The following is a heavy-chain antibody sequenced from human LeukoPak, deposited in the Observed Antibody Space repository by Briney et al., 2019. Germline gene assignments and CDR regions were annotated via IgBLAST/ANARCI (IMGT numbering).Heavy chain of an antibody. CDR3: ARKYYDFWSGSFAFDI. CDR1: GGSFSRYY. D-gene: IGHD3-3*01. Sequence: SETLSLTCAVYGGSFSRYYWSWIRQPPGKGLEWIGEINHSGSTNYNPSLKSRVTISVDTSKNQFSLKLSSVTAADTAVYYCARKYYDFWSGSFAFDIWGQGTMVTVSS. J-gene: IGHJ3*02. CDR2: INHSGST. V-gene: IGHV4-34*01.